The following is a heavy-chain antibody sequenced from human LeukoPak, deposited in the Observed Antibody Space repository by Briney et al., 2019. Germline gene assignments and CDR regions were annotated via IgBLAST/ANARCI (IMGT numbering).Heavy chain of an antibody. Sequence: ASVRVSFEASGYTFTSYDINWVRQATGQRLDWMGWMNPNSGNTGYAQKFQGRVTMTRNTSISTGYMELSSLRSEDTAVYYCARGPYYYDSSAGAFDIWGQGTIVTVSS. D-gene: IGHD3-22*01. V-gene: IGHV1-8*01. CDR3: ARGPYYYDSSAGAFDI. CDR1: GYTFTSYD. CDR2: MNPNSGNT. J-gene: IGHJ3*02.